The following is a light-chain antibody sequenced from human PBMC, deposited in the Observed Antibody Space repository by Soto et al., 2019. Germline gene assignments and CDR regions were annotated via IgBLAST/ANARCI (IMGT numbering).Light chain of an antibody. V-gene: IGLV2-14*01. CDR2: EVS. CDR3: SSYTTSSTLYVV. Sequence: QSALTQPASVSGSPGQSITISCTGTSSDVGGYNYVSWYQQHPGKAPKLMFYEVSNRPSGVSNRFSGSKSGNTASLTISGLQAEDEADYYCSSYTTSSTLYVVFGGGTQLTVL. CDR1: SSDVGGYNY. J-gene: IGLJ2*01.